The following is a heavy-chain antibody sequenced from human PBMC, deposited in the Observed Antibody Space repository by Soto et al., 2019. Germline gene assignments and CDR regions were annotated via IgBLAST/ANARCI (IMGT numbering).Heavy chain of an antibody. J-gene: IGHJ4*02. Sequence: EVQLVESGGGLVQPGGSLRLSCAASGFTFRTYWMTWVRQAPGKGLEWVANIKEDGSEKNYVDSVKGRFTISRDNARNSVYLQMNGLRGEDTAVYYCARDAVYDPLRDYWGQGTLVTVSS. CDR1: GFTFRTYW. CDR2: IKEDGSEK. D-gene: IGHD3-3*01. CDR3: ARDAVYDPLRDY. V-gene: IGHV3-7*01.